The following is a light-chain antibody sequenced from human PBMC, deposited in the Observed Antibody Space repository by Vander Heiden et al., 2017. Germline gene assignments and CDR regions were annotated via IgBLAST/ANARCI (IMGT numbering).Light chain of an antibody. CDR2: AAS. V-gene: IGKV3-20*01. CDR3: QQDSSSRT. J-gene: IGKJ1*01. Sequence: ELVLTQSPDTLSLSPGDRATLSCRASQTVSSNFLAWYQQKPGQAPRLLIYAASSRADGISDRFSGSGSGTDFTLTSRRREHEDFAVYYWQQDSSSRTFGQGTKVEIK. CDR1: QTVSSNF.